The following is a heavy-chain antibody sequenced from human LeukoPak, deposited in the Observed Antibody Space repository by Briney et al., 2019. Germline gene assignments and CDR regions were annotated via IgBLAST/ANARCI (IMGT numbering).Heavy chain of an antibody. CDR2: INAGNGNT. D-gene: IGHD2-21*02. V-gene: IGHV1-3*01. J-gene: IGHJ4*02. Sequence: EASVKVSCKAFGYTFTSYAMHWVRQAPGQRLEWMGWINAGNGNTKYSQKFQGRVTITRDTSASTAYMELSSLRSEDTAVYYCARDLEPLPLIREYCGGDCYSVRLGYWGQGTLVTVSS. CDR1: GYTFTSYA. CDR3: ARDLEPLPLIREYCGGDCYSVRLGY.